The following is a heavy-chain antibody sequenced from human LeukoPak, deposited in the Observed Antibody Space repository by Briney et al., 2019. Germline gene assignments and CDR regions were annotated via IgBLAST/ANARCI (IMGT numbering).Heavy chain of an antibody. J-gene: IGHJ4*02. CDR1: GFNFNTFG. Sequence: GGSLRLSCAASGFNFNTFGMHWVRQAPGKGLEWVSAISGSGGSTYYADSVKGRFTISRDNSKNTLYLQMNSLRAEDTAVYYCAKDFPPTNYYDSSGCFDYWGQGTLVTVSS. CDR2: ISGSGGST. V-gene: IGHV3-23*01. D-gene: IGHD3-22*01. CDR3: AKDFPPTNYYDSSGCFDY.